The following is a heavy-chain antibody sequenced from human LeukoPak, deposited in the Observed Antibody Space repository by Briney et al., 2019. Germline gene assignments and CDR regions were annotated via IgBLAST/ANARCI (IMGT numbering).Heavy chain of an antibody. CDR3: AMDNWGDRYLDN. J-gene: IGHJ4*02. V-gene: IGHV6-1*01. D-gene: IGHD1-1*01. Sequence: PSQTLSLTCAISGDSVPSNRVAWHWIRQSPTRGLEWLGRTYYRSKWNHDYGVFVRGRITIYADTSKNEFHLHLNSVTPEDTAVYYCAMDNWGDRYLDNWGQGTLVTVSS. CDR1: GDSVPSNRVA. CDR2: TYYRSKWNH.